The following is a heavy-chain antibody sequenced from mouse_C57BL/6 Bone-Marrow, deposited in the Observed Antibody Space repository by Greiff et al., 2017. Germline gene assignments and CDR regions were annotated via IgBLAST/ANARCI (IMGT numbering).Heavy chain of an antibody. CDR3: TEGGYCPFAY. CDR2: IRLKSDNYAT. Sequence: EVKLMESGGGLVQPGGSMKLSCVASGFTFSNYWMNWVRQSPEKGLEWVAQIRLKSDNYATDYAESVKGRFTISRDDSKSSVYLQMNNLRAEDTGIYYCTEGGYCPFAYWGQGTLVTVSA. J-gene: IGHJ3*01. CDR1: GFTFSNYW. V-gene: IGHV6-3*01. D-gene: IGHD2-3*01.